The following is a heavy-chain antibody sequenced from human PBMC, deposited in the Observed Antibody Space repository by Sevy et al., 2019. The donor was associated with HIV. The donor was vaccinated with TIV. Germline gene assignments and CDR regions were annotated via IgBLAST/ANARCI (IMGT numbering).Heavy chain of an antibody. V-gene: IGHV3-7*01. CDR2: IKQDGSGK. CDR1: GFLFRNYW. D-gene: IGHD4-17*01. CDR3: ARESRLPYDYGDYGGVW. Sequence: QLGGSLRLSCVASGFLFRNYWMSWVRQVPGKGLEWVANIKQDGSGKYYVDSLRGRLTISRDNAKNLLYLQMNSLRADDTAVYYCARESRLPYDYGDYGGVWWGQGTLVTVSS. J-gene: IGHJ4*02.